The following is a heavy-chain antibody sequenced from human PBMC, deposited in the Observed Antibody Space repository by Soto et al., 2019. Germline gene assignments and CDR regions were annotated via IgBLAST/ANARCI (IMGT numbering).Heavy chain of an antibody. D-gene: IGHD2-21*02. Sequence: GGSLRLSCVVSGFTFSNYAVSWVRQAPGKGLEWVSAINIGGDTTYYADSVKGRFTMSRDNSKNTLYLQMNSLRAEDTAVYYCAKLLVTQMPYYYYGLDVWGQGTTVTVSS. CDR2: INIGGDTT. CDR3: AKLLVTQMPYYYYGLDV. J-gene: IGHJ6*02. V-gene: IGHV3-23*01. CDR1: GFTFSNYA.